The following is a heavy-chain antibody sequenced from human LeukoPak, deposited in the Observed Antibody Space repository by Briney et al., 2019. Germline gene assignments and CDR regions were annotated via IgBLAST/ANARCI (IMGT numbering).Heavy chain of an antibody. Sequence: GGSLRLSCAASGFTFSDHYMDWVRQAPGKGLEWVGRTRDKAHSYTTEYAASVKGRFTISRDDSKNSLYLRMNSLKTEDTAVYYCARGSTVTTRYYYGLDVWGQGTTVTVSS. D-gene: IGHD4-17*01. CDR1: GFTFSDHY. V-gene: IGHV3-72*01. CDR2: TRDKAHSYTT. CDR3: ARGSTVTTRYYYGLDV. J-gene: IGHJ6*01.